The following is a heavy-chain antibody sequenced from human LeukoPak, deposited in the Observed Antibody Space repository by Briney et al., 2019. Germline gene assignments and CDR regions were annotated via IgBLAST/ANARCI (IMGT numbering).Heavy chain of an antibody. CDR3: GRRATTERGHSYGLDF. D-gene: IGHD5-18*01. Sequence: PGGSLRLSCAASGFKFRSYGMHWVRQAPGKGLEWVALISFDESNKYYLDSVKGRFTISRDNAKNSLFLQMNGLRAEDTALYYCGRRATTERGHSYGLDFWGQGTLVTVSS. CDR1: GFKFRSYG. J-gene: IGHJ4*02. CDR2: ISFDESNK. V-gene: IGHV3-30*03.